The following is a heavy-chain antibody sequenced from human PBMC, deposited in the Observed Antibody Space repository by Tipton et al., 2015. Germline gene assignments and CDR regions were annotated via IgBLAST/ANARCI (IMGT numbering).Heavy chain of an antibody. J-gene: IGHJ5*02. D-gene: IGHD5-18*01. Sequence: TLSLTCTVSGGSISRYYWSWIRQPPGKGLEWIAYIYYSGSTNYKPSLKSRVTISVDTSKNQFSLKLSSVTAADTAVYYCARGVKRDSYGKGGWFDPWGQGNLVTVSS. V-gene: IGHV4-59*01. CDR2: IYYSGST. CDR3: ARGVKRDSYGKGGWFDP. CDR1: GGSISRYY.